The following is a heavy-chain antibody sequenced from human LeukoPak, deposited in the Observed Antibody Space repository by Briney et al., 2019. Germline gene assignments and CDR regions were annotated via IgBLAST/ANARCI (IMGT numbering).Heavy chain of an antibody. D-gene: IGHD2-21*02. CDR2: INHSGST. Sequence: SETLSLTCAVYGGSFSGYYWSWIRQPPGKGLEWIGEINHSGSTNYNPSLKGRVTISVDTSKNQFSLKLSSVTAADTAVYYCASRISDRYCGGDCLYAFDIWGQGTMVTVSS. J-gene: IGHJ3*02. CDR3: ASRISDRYCGGDCLYAFDI. V-gene: IGHV4-34*01. CDR1: GGSFSGYY.